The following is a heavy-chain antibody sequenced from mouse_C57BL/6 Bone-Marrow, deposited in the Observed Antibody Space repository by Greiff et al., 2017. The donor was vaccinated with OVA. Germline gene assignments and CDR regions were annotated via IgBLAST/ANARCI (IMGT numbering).Heavy chain of an antibody. J-gene: IGHJ2*01. CDR2: IDPSDSYT. CDR3: ASGDGYYPFDY. D-gene: IGHD2-3*01. Sequence: QVQLQQPGAELVRPGTSVKLSCKASGYTFTSYWMHWVKQRPGQGLEWIGVIDPSDSYTNCNQKFKGKATLTVDTSSSTAYMQLSSLTSEDSAVYYCASGDGYYPFDYWGQGTTLTVSS. V-gene: IGHV1-59*01. CDR1: GYTFTSYW.